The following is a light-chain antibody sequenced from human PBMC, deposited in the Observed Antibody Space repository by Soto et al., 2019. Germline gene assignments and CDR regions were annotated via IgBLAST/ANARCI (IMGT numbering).Light chain of an antibody. J-gene: IGKJ3*01. CDR2: DAS. Sequence: EIVITQSPATLSVSPGERATLSCRASQSVSTKLAWYQQKPGQAPGLLIYDASTRATGIPARFSGSGSGTEFTLTISSLQSEDFAVYFCQQYSNWPLFGPGTKVDIK. V-gene: IGKV3-15*01. CDR3: QQYSNWPL. CDR1: QSVSTK.